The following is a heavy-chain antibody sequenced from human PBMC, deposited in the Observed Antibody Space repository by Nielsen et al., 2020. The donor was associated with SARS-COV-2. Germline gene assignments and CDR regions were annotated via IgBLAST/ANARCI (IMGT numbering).Heavy chain of an antibody. CDR1: GASISSGGYF. Sequence: SETLSLTYTVSGASISSGGYFWSWIRQHPGKGLEWIGYIYFTGRTSYNPSLKSRVAMSVDTSKNQFSLDLTSVTAADTSVYYCAREASGYDHYKYGMDVWGLGATVTVSS. V-gene: IGHV4-31*03. D-gene: IGHD5-12*01. J-gene: IGHJ6*02. CDR3: AREASGYDHYKYGMDV. CDR2: IYFTGRT.